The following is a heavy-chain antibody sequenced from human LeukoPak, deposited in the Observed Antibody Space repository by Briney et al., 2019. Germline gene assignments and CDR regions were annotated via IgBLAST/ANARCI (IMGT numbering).Heavy chain of an antibody. V-gene: IGHV3-23*01. CDR3: AKDQYFALLGDY. D-gene: IGHD2/OR15-2a*01. CDR2: ISGSGGST. J-gene: IGHJ4*02. Sequence: GGSLRLSCAASGFTFSSYAMSWVRQAPGKWLEWVSAISGSGGSTYYADSVKGRFTISRDNSKNTLYLQMNSLRAEETAVYYCAKDQYFALLGDYWGQGTLVTVSS. CDR1: GFTFSSYA.